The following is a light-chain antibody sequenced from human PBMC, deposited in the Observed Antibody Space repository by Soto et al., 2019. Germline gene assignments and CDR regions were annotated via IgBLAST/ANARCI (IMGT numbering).Light chain of an antibody. Sequence: DIQMTQSPSSLSASVGDRVTITCRASQSVSNYLHWYQQKPGKAPNLLIYDASSLQSGVPSRFSGSGSGTHFTLTINSLQPEDFASYYCLQTYSTPITFGQGTRLEIK. CDR3: LQTYSTPIT. CDR1: QSVSNY. V-gene: IGKV1-39*01. CDR2: DAS. J-gene: IGKJ5*01.